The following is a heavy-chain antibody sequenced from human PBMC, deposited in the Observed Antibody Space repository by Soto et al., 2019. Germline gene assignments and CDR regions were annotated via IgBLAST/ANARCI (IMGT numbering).Heavy chain of an antibody. Sequence: QVQLVQSGAEVKKPGASVKVSCKASGYTFTSYGISWVRQAPGQGLEWMGWISAYNGNTNYAQKLQGRVTMTTNTSTSTAYMELRSLRSDDTAVYYCARDKRSSSSRFYSYYYGMDVWVQGTTVTVSS. J-gene: IGHJ6*02. V-gene: IGHV1-18*04. D-gene: IGHD6-6*01. CDR3: ARDKRSSSSRFYSYYYGMDV. CDR1: GYTFTSYG. CDR2: ISAYNGNT.